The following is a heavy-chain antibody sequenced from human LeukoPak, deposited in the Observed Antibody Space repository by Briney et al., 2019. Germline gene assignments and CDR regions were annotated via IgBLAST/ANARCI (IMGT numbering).Heavy chain of an antibody. CDR1: GGSISTYY. V-gene: IGHV4-59*08. CDR3: ARQRFLEWYFDY. CDR2: IYYSGST. D-gene: IGHD3-3*01. Sequence: PSETLSLTCTVSGGSISTYYWSWIRQPPGKGLEWIGYIYYSGSTNYNPSLKSRVTISVDTSKNKFSLKLSSVTAADTAVYYCARQRFLEWYFDYWGQGTLDTVSS. J-gene: IGHJ4*02.